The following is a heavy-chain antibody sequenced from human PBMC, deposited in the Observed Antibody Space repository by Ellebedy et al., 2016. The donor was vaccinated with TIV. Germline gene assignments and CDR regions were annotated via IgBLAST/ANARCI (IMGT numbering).Heavy chain of an antibody. Sequence: GGSLRLSXKGSGYSFTSYWIGWVRQMPGKGLEWMGIIYPGDSDTRYSPSFQGQVTISADKSISTAYLQWSSLKASDTAMYYCARPVDGSGPFDYWGQGTLVTVSS. V-gene: IGHV5-51*01. J-gene: IGHJ4*02. CDR2: IYPGDSDT. D-gene: IGHD3-10*01. CDR3: ARPVDGSGPFDY. CDR1: GYSFTSYW.